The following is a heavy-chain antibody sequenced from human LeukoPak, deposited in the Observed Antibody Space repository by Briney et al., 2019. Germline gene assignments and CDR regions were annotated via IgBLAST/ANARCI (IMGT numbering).Heavy chain of an antibody. CDR2: VSGSGDAT. D-gene: IGHD6-13*01. Sequence: PGGSLRLSCAASGFTFSNYAMSWVRRATGKGLEWASGVSGSGDATCYADSVKGRFTISRDNSKNTLYLQMTSLRAEDTAVYYCAKDGYSSSWPKYFQEWGQGTLVT. CDR1: GFTFSNYA. V-gene: IGHV3-23*01. J-gene: IGHJ1*01. CDR3: AKDGYSSSWPKYFQE.